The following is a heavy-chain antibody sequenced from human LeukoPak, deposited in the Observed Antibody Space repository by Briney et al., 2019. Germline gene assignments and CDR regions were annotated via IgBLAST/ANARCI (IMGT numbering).Heavy chain of an antibody. V-gene: IGHV3-30-3*01. Sequence: GGSLRLSCAASGFTFSSYTMHWVRQAPGKGLEWVAVISSDGTNKYYADSVQGRFTISRDNSENTVYLQMNSLRAEDTAVYYCASSLGYCSGGYCYGLRWDLDYWGQGTLVTVSS. CDR2: ISSDGTNK. CDR1: GFTFSSYT. D-gene: IGHD2-15*01. CDR3: ASSLGYCSGGYCYGLRWDLDY. J-gene: IGHJ4*02.